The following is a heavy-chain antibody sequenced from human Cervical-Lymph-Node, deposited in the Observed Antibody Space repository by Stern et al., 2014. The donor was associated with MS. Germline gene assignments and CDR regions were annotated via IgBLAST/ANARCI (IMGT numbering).Heavy chain of an antibody. D-gene: IGHD6-19*01. CDR3: ARRAVTDAFDI. Sequence: QLQLQESGPGLVKPSQTLSLTCTVSGGSISSGSYYWSWIRQPAGKGLEWIGRIYTSGSTNYNPSLKSRVTLSVDTSKNQFSLKRSSVTAADTAVYYCARRAVTDAFDIWGQGTMVTVSS. CDR2: IYTSGST. J-gene: IGHJ3*02. V-gene: IGHV4-61*02. CDR1: GGSISSGSYY.